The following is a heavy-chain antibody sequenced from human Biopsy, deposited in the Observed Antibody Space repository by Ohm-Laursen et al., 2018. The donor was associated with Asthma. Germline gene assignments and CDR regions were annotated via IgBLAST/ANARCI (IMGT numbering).Heavy chain of an antibody. J-gene: IGHJ4*02. CDR1: GGSISSFY. CDR3: VRAVRNEQWLAPFDY. CDR2: VYWTGST. D-gene: IGHD6-19*01. Sequence: GTLSLTCGVYGGSISSFYWSWIRQSPEKRLEWMGYVYWTGSTNYNPSLKSRVTMSVDTSKNRMFLELTSVTAADTAIYYCVRAVRNEQWLAPFDYWGQGKPVTVSS. V-gene: IGHV4-59*01.